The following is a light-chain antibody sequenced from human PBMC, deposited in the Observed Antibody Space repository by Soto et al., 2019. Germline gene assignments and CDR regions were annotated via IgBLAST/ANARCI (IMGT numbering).Light chain of an antibody. V-gene: IGLV2-23*01. Sequence: QSALTQPASVSGAPGQSVTISCTGTSCKVGGYNLVPWYQQHPGKAPKVLIYEGSKRPSGVSTRFSGSKSGNTASLTISGLQAEDEGDYYCCACAGSSTIVFGGGTKLTVL. CDR2: EGS. J-gene: IGLJ2*01. CDR1: SCKVGGYNL. CDR3: CACAGSSTIV.